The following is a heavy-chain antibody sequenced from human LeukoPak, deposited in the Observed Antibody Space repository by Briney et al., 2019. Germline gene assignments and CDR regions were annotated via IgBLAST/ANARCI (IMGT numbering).Heavy chain of an antibody. CDR1: GFTFSTYS. J-gene: IGHJ4*02. CDR3: ARDWLSAAVGPFDY. CDR2: ISYDESNK. D-gene: IGHD6-19*01. V-gene: IGHV3-30*04. Sequence: PGGSLRLSCAASGFTFSTYSINWVRQAPGKGLEWVAVISYDESNKYYADSVKGRFTISRDNSKNTLYLQMNSLRAEDTAVYYCARDWLSAAVGPFDYWGQGTLVTVSS.